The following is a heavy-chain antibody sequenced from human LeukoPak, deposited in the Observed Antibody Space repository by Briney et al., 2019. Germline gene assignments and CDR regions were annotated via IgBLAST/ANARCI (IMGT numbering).Heavy chain of an antibody. Sequence: GRSLRLSCAASGFTFSSYAMHWVRQAPGKGLEWVAVISYDGSNKYYADSVKGRFTISRDNSKNTLYLQMNSLRAEDTAVYNCARASFKDGYNYYYFDYWGQGTLVTVSS. V-gene: IGHV3-30*04. CDR2: ISYDGSNK. J-gene: IGHJ4*02. D-gene: IGHD5-24*01. CDR3: ARASFKDGYNYYYFDY. CDR1: GFTFSSYA.